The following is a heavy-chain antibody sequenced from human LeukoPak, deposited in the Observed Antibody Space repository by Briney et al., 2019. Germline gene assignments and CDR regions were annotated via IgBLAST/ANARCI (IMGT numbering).Heavy chain of an antibody. CDR2: ISGSGGST. CDR3: AKDSHGSYGPPDY. Sequence: PGGSLRLSCAASGFTFSSYAMSWVRQAPGKGLECVSAISGSGGSTYYADSVKGRFTISRDNSKNTLYLQMNSLRAEDTAVYYCAKDSHGSYGPPDYWGQGTLVTVSS. CDR1: GFTFSSYA. J-gene: IGHJ4*02. V-gene: IGHV3-23*01. D-gene: IGHD1-26*01.